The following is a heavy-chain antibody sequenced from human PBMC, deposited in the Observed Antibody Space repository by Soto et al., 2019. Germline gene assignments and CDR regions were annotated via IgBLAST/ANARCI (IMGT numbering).Heavy chain of an antibody. Sequence: EVQLVESGGGLVKPGGALRLSCPASGFTFSSYSMNWVRQAPGKGLEWVSSISSSSSYIYYADSVKGRFTISRDNAKNSLYLQMNSLRAEDTAVYYCARDLIGTLYYFDYWGQGTLVTVSS. J-gene: IGHJ4*02. CDR1: GFTFSSYS. V-gene: IGHV3-21*01. D-gene: IGHD1-7*01. CDR3: ARDLIGTLYYFDY. CDR2: ISSSSSYI.